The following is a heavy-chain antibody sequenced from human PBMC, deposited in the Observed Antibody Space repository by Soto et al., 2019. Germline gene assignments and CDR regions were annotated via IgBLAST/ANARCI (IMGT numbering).Heavy chain of an antibody. CDR1: GGSFSGYY. D-gene: IGHD4-17*01. J-gene: IGHJ4*02. CDR3: ARVRDYGGNAPWRGIVDC. CDR2: INHSGST. V-gene: IGHV4-34*01. Sequence: QVQLQQWGAGLLKPSETLSLTCAVYGGSFSGYYWSWIRQPPGKGLEWIGAINHSGSTNYNPSLKSRVTISVGTSKSQFALQLSSVAAADTAVYYCARVRDYGGNAPWRGIVDCGGQGSLVTVAS.